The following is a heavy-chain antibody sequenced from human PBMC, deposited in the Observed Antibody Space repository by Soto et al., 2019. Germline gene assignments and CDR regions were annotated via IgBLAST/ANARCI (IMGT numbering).Heavy chain of an antibody. V-gene: IGHV3-74*01. Sequence: VQLVESGGGVVQPGRSLRLSCAASGFTFCSYGMHWVRQAPGKGLEWVSYINSDGSETRYADSVKGRFTISRDNAKNTLYLQMISLSAEDTALYYCARDWGYSPDYWGQGTLVTVSS. CDR3: ARDWGYSPDY. CDR1: GFTFCSYG. J-gene: IGHJ4*02. CDR2: INSDGSET. D-gene: IGHD5-18*01.